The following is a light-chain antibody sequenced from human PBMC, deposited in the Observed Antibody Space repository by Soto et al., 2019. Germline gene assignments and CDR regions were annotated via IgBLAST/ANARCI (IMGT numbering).Light chain of an antibody. CDR3: HQYNKCPLFT. CDR1: QSIGSN. CDR2: GAS. V-gene: IGKV3-15*01. Sequence: ETVLTQSPATFSVSPGERATLSCRASQSIGSNLAWYQQRPGQPPRLLIYGASTRATGVPARFSGSGSGTEFTLTITSLQSEDFALYSCHQYNKCPLFTFGPGTNVHIK. J-gene: IGKJ3*01.